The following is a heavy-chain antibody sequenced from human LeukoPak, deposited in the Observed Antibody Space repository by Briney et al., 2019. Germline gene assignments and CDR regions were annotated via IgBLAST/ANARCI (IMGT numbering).Heavy chain of an antibody. Sequence: ASVKVSCKASGYTFTIYGISWVRQAPGQGLEWMGWISAYNGNTNYAQKLQGRVTMTTDTSTSTAYMELRSLRTDDTAVYYCARDGCTNGVCYPHCGGQGTLVTVSS. V-gene: IGHV1-18*01. D-gene: IGHD2-8*01. CDR1: GYTFTIYG. CDR3: ARDGCTNGVCYPHC. J-gene: IGHJ4*02. CDR2: ISAYNGNT.